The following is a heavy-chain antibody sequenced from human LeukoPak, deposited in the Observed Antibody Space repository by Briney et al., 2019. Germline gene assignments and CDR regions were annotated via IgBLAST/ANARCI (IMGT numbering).Heavy chain of an antibody. J-gene: IGHJ6*02. Sequence: PGGSLRLSCAASGFTFSSYAMSWVRQAPGKGLEWVSAISGSGGSTYYADSVKGRFTISRDNSKNMVYLQMNSLRAEDTAVYYCARDPGMTMVRGVIPGGMDVWGQGTTVTVSS. CDR3: ARDPGMTMVRGVIPGGMDV. CDR2: ISGSGGST. V-gene: IGHV3-23*01. D-gene: IGHD3-10*01. CDR1: GFTFSSYA.